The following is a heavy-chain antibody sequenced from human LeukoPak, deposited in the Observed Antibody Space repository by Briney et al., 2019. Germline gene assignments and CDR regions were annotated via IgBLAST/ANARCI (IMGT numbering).Heavy chain of an antibody. Sequence: SVKLSCNSAGGTLSCYAISWMRQAPGQGHEWMGGIILNFGAANYAQKFQRRVTITADKSKSTAYMELSSLRSEDPAVYYCVRAMTKVYTVLRGWLDPWGQGTLVTVSS. CDR2: IILNFGAA. D-gene: IGHD4-17*01. V-gene: IGHV1-69*06. J-gene: IGHJ5*02. CDR1: GGTLSCYA. CDR3: VRAMTKVYTVLRGWLDP.